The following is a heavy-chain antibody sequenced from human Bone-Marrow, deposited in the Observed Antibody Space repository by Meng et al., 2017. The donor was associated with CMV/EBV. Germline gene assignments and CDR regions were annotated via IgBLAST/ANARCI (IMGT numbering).Heavy chain of an antibody. CDR2: ISRSGSTI. J-gene: IGHJ4*02. D-gene: IGHD3-10*01. V-gene: IGHV3-48*03. CDR3: ARGGGGYDY. Sequence: GGSLRLSCAASGFSFSSYEMNWVRQAPGRGLEWVSYISRSGSTIYYADSVKGRFTISRDNAKNSLYLQMNSLRAEDTAVYYCARGGGGYDYCGQGTLVTVSS. CDR1: GFSFSSYE.